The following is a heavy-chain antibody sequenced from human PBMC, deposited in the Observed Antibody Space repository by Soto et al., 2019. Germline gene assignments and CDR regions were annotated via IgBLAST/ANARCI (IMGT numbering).Heavy chain of an antibody. CDR3: ARVRGYDPRIYYYVDV. J-gene: IGHJ6*03. Sequence: ASVKASCKASGYTLTSYGISCVRQAPGQGLEWMGWISAYNGNTNYAQKLQGRVTMTTDTSTSTAYMELRSLRSDDTAVYYCARVRGYDPRIYYYVDVWGKGTTVTVSS. CDR2: ISAYNGNT. V-gene: IGHV1-18*01. CDR1: GYTLTSYG. D-gene: IGHD5-12*01.